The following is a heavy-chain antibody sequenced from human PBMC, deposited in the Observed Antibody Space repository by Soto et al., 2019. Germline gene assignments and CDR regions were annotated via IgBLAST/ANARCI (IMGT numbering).Heavy chain of an antibody. Sequence: VQVVASGGGLVQPGRSLRLSCAVSGFRFEQYVMHWDLQGPGKGLECVSTVSPTGDTVASADSVEGRFTVSRDNAKNSLYLQMHSLKGDDTVFYYGLKDAPNGSIDDWGQGTLVTVSS. CDR2: VSPTGDTV. CDR3: LKDAPNGSIDD. CDR1: GFRFEQYV. V-gene: IGHV3-9*01. D-gene: IGHD3-10*01. J-gene: IGHJ4*02.